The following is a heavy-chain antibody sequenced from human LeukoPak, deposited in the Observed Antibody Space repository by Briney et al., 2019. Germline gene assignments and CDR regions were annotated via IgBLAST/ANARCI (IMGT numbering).Heavy chain of an antibody. Sequence: GASVKVSCKASGYTFTSYYMHWVRQAPGQGLEWMGGIIPIFGTANYAQKFQGRVTITADESTSTAYMELSSLRSEDTAVYYCATGVYYYDSSGYWFGDYWGQGTLVTVSS. D-gene: IGHD3-22*01. J-gene: IGHJ4*02. CDR3: ATGVYYYDSSGYWFGDY. CDR1: GYTFTSYY. CDR2: IIPIFGTA. V-gene: IGHV1-69*13.